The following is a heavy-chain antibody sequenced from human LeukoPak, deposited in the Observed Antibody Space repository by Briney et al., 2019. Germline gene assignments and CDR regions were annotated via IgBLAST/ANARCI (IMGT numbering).Heavy chain of an antibody. Sequence: GASVKVSCKASGGTFSSYAISWVRQAPGQGLEWMGGIIPIFGTANYAQKFQGRVTITTDESTSTAYMELSSLRSKDTAVYYCARDALGRDGYNPFDYWGQGTLVTVSS. D-gene: IGHD5-24*01. CDR1: GGTFSSYA. J-gene: IGHJ4*02. V-gene: IGHV1-69*05. CDR2: IIPIFGTA. CDR3: ARDALGRDGYNPFDY.